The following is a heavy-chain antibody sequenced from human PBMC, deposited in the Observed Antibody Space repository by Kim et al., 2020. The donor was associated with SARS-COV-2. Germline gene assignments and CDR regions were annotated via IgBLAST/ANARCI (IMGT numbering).Heavy chain of an antibody. V-gene: IGHV1-69*13. CDR2: IIPIFGTA. CDR3: ARDLSTMVRVLYYYYGMDV. J-gene: IGHJ6*02. Sequence: SVKVSCKASGGTFSSYAISWVRQAPGQGLEWMGGIIPIFGTANYAQKFQGRVTITADESTSTAYMELSSLRSEDTAVYYCARDLSTMVRVLYYYYGMDVWGQGTTVTVSS. CDR1: GGTFSSYA. D-gene: IGHD3-10*01.